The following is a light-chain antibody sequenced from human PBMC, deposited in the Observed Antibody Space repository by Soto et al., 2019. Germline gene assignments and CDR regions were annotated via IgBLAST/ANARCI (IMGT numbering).Light chain of an antibody. Sequence: EVVLTQSPVTLSLSPGERASLSCRASQFLSSYLAWYQHIPGPPPRLLIYDSTNRAAGIPARFSGSRSGPDFTLTISSVEHEDVAMYYCHQRNQFGQGTRLEIK. J-gene: IGKJ5*01. V-gene: IGKV3-11*01. CDR2: DST. CDR1: QFLSSY. CDR3: HQRNQ.